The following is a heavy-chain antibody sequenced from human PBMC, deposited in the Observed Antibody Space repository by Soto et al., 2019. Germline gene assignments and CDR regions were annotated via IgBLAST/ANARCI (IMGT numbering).Heavy chain of an antibody. CDR2: IKQDGSEK. J-gene: IGHJ6*02. Sequence: GGSLRLSCAASGFTFSSYWMSWVRQAPGKGLERVANIKQDGSEKYYVDSVKGRFTISRDNAKNSLYLQMNSLRAEDTAVYYCARDHRDFWSGYKYYYYYGMDVWGQGTTVTVSS. D-gene: IGHD3-3*01. V-gene: IGHV3-7*01. CDR1: GFTFSSYW. CDR3: ARDHRDFWSGYKYYYYYGMDV.